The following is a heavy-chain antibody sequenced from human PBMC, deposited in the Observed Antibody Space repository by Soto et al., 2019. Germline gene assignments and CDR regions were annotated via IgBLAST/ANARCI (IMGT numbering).Heavy chain of an antibody. V-gene: IGHV1-8*01. D-gene: IGHD3-10*01. CDR3: ARGPDTVSGSSYFDL. CDR2: MNPNSGST. Sequence: ASVKVSCKTSGYTFSSYDVNWVRQATGQGLEWMGWMNPNSGSTGYAQKFQGRVTMTRNTTISTAYMELSSLKSEDTAVYYCARGPDTVSGSSYFDLWGQGTPVNVS. J-gene: IGHJ4*02. CDR1: GYTFSSYD.